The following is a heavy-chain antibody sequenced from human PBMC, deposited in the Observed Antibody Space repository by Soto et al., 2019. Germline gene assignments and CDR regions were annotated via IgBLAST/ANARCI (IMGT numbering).Heavy chain of an antibody. J-gene: IGHJ4*02. CDR2: ISWNSGKV. D-gene: IGHD3-22*01. CDR3: AKMVTWDSSGYYQGGFDC. Sequence: EMHLVESGGGLVQPGRSLTISCAASGFTFEDYAMHWVRQAPGKGLKWAPVISWNSGKVIYADSVKGRFTISRDNAKNSLFLQMNSLRPEDTALYYCAKMVTWDSSGYYQGGFDCWGQGTLVTVSS. V-gene: IGHV3-9*01. CDR1: GFTFEDYA.